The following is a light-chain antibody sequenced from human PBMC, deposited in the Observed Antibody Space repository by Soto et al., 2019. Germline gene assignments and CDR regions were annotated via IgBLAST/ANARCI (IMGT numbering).Light chain of an antibody. CDR3: KQYYTTPWT. Sequence: DIVMTQSPDSLAVSLGERATINCKSSQSVLYSSNNKNYLAWYQQKPGQPPKALIYWAYTRESGVHDRFSGSGSGTDFTLTIRSLQAEDVAVYYCKQYYTTPWTVGQGTKVDIK. V-gene: IGKV4-1*01. CDR1: QSVLYSSNNKNY. CDR2: WAY. J-gene: IGKJ1*01.